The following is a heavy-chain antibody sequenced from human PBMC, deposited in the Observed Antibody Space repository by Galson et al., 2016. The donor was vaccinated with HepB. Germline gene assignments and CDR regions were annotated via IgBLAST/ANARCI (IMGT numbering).Heavy chain of an antibody. CDR1: RFTFSSYG. Sequence: SLRLSCAASRFTFSSYGMHWVRQAPGKGPEWVSVIWYDGRNYFYADSVKGRFTISRDNSKNTVYLEMNSLRAEDTAVYYCARGIRGSGWSDLIMDVWGQGALVTVSS. J-gene: IGHJ4*02. D-gene: IGHD6-19*01. CDR3: ARGIRGSGWSDLIMDV. V-gene: IGHV3-33*01. CDR2: IWYDGRNY.